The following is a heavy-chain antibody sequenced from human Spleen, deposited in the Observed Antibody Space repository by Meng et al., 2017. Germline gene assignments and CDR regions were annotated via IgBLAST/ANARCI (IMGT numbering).Heavy chain of an antibody. J-gene: IGHJ4*02. CDR2: ISYDGSNK. V-gene: IGHV3-30*04. D-gene: IGHD2-21*02. Sequence: GESLKISCAASGFTFSSYAMHWVRQAPGKGLEWVAVISYDGSNKYYADSVKGRFTISRDNSKNTLYLQMNSLRAEDTAVYYCARAPGGDSYYFDYWGQGTLVTVSS. CDR3: ARAPGGDSYYFDY. CDR1: GFTFSSYA.